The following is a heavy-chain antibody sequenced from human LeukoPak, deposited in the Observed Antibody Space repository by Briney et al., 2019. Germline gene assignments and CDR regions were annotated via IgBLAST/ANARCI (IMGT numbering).Heavy chain of an antibody. Sequence: GGSLRLSCAASGFTFSSYWMSWVRQAPGKGLEWVANIKQDGSEKQYVDSVKGRFAISRNNAENSLYLQMNSLKAEDTAVYYCGRFTRSGDSVYWGQGTLVTVSS. CDR1: GFTFSSYW. CDR2: IKQDGSEK. D-gene: IGHD7-27*01. CDR3: GRFTRSGDSVY. V-gene: IGHV3-7*04. J-gene: IGHJ4*02.